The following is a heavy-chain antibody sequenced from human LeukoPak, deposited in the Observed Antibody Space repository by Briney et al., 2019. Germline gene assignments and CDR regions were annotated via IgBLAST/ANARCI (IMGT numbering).Heavy chain of an antibody. V-gene: IGHV3-9*01. CDR1: GFTFDDYA. CDR2: ISWNSGSI. D-gene: IGHD6-6*01. J-gene: IGHJ4*02. CDR3: AKGRSSSGPSDY. Sequence: GGSLRLSFAASGFTFDDYAMHWVRQAPGKGLEWVSAISWNSGSIGYADYVKGRFTISRDNAKNSLYLQMNSLRAEDTALYYCAKGRSSSGPSDYWGQGTLVSVCS.